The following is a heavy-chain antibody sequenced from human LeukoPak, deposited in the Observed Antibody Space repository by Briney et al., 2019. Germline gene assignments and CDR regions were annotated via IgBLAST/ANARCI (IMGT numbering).Heavy chain of an antibody. J-gene: IGHJ4*02. CDR1: GFTFSSYA. D-gene: IGHD1-26*01. V-gene: IGHV3-23*01. Sequence: GGSLRLSCAASGFTFSSYAMSWVREAPGKGLGWVSAISGSGGSTYYADSVKGRFTISRDNSKNTLYLQVNSLRAEDTAVYYCAKDGEGGSYVYWGQGTLVTVSS. CDR3: AKDGEGGSYVY. CDR2: ISGSGGST.